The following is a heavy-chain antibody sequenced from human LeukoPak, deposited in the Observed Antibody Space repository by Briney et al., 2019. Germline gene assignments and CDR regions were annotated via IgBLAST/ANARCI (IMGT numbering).Heavy chain of an antibody. Sequence: ASVKVSCKASGYTFTGYYMHWVRQAPGQGLEWMGWINPNSGGTNYAQKFQGRVTMTRDTSISTAYMELSRLRSDDTAVYYCARDRLGTIFGVVIYNWFDPWGQGTLVTVSS. D-gene: IGHD3-3*01. CDR1: GYTFTGYY. V-gene: IGHV1-2*02. J-gene: IGHJ5*02. CDR2: INPNSGGT. CDR3: ARDRLGTIFGVVIYNWFDP.